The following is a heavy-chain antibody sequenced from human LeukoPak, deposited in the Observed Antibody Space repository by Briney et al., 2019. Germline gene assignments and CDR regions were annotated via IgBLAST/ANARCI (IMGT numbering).Heavy chain of an antibody. CDR3: VREGTPATANY. CDR1: GFNFANHA. J-gene: IGHJ4*02. Sequence: GGSLRLSCAASGFNFANHAMSWVRQTAGKGLEWVSAISGGGDITYYADSVKGRFTISRDNSKDTLFLQMHSLRPGDTAVYYCVREGTPATANYWGQGTLVTISS. D-gene: IGHD2-21*02. V-gene: IGHV3-23*01. CDR2: ISGGGDIT.